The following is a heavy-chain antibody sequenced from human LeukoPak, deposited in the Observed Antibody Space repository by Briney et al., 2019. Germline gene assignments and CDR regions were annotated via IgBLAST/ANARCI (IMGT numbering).Heavy chain of an antibody. CDR1: GGSFSGYY. V-gene: IGHV4-34*01. CDR2: INHSGST. Sequence: SETLSLTCAVYGGSFSGYYWSWIRQPPGKGLEWIGEINHSGSTNYNPSLKSRVTISVDTSKNQFSLKLSSVTAADTAVYYCARVQPMFISRPHFDSWGQGTLVTVSS. J-gene: IGHJ4*02. D-gene: IGHD6-13*01. CDR3: ARVQPMFISRPHFDS.